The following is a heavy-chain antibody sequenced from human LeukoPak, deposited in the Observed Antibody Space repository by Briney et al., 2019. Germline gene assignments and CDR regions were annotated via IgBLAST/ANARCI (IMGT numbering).Heavy chain of an antibody. CDR1: GCTVSSNY. CDR2: IYSGGST. Sequence: GGSLRLSCAASGCTVSSNYMSWVRQAPGKGLEWVSVIYSGGSTYYADSVKGRFTISRDNSKNTLYLQMNSLRAEDTAVYYCAKNYIAVAAPRDAFDIWGQGTMVTVSS. V-gene: IGHV3-66*01. D-gene: IGHD6-19*01. CDR3: AKNYIAVAAPRDAFDI. J-gene: IGHJ3*02.